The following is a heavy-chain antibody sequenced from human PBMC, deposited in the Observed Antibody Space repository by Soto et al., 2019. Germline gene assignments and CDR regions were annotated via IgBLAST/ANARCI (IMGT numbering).Heavy chain of an antibody. CDR1: GYSFTSYW. J-gene: IGHJ6*02. Sequence: LGESLKISCKGSGYSFTSYWISWVRQMPGKGLEWMGRIDPSDSYTNYSPSFQGHVTISADKSISTAYLQWSSLKASDTAMYYCATPSPYYDFWSGYSPNYYYGMDVWGQGTTVTVS. CDR3: ATPSPYYDFWSGYSPNYYYGMDV. CDR2: IDPSDSYT. D-gene: IGHD3-3*01. V-gene: IGHV5-10-1*01.